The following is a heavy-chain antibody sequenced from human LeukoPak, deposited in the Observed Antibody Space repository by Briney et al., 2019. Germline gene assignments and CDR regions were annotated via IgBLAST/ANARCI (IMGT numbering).Heavy chain of an antibody. CDR3: AKFGRVYCSGGSCYDPSKYFQH. Sequence: PGGSLRLSCAASGFTFSSYGMSWVRQAPGKGLEWVSAISGSGGSTYYADSVKGRFTISRDNSKNTLYLQMNSLRAEDTAVYYCAKFGRVYCSGGSCYDPSKYFQHWGQGTLVTVSS. J-gene: IGHJ1*01. V-gene: IGHV3-23*01. D-gene: IGHD2-15*01. CDR1: GFTFSSYG. CDR2: ISGSGGST.